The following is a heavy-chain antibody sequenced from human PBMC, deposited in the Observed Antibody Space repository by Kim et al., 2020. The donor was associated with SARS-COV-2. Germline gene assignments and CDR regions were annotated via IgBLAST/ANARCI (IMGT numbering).Heavy chain of an antibody. D-gene: IGHD2-21*02. CDR1: GFTFSSYS. Sequence: GGSLRISCAASGFTFSSYSMNWVRQAPGKGLEWVSSISSSSSYIYYADSVKGRFTISRDNAKNSLYLQMNSLRAEDTAVYYCARDGGIAYCGGDCFSGEAPYWYFDLWGRGTLVTVSS. CDR3: ARDGGIAYCGGDCFSGEAPYWYFDL. J-gene: IGHJ2*01. V-gene: IGHV3-21*01. CDR2: ISSSSSYI.